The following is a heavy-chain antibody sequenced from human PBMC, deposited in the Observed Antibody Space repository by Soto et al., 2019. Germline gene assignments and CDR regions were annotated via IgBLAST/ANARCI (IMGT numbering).Heavy chain of an antibody. V-gene: IGHV4-61*01. CDR2: IYYSGST. Sequence: SETLSLTCTVSGGSVSSASYYWSWIRQPPGKGLEWIGYIYYSGSTNYNPSFKSRVTISVDTSKNQFSLKLSSVTAADTALYFCARGLGCLQPIDYWGQVALVTVSS. CDR1: GGSVSSASYY. J-gene: IGHJ4*02. D-gene: IGHD4-4*01. CDR3: ARGLGCLQPIDY.